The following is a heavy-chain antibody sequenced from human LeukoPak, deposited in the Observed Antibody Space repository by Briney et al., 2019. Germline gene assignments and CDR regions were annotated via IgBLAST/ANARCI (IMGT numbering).Heavy chain of an antibody. V-gene: IGHV4-59*07. CDR3: ARADRAGDYGYYFDY. Sequence: PSDTLSLTCTVYDGSISGYYWSWIRQPPGKGLEWTGNIYYTGSTDYNPSLKSRVTISVDTSKNQFSLKLNSVTAADTAVYYCARADRAGDYGYYFDYWGQGTPVTVSS. D-gene: IGHD4-17*01. J-gene: IGHJ4*02. CDR2: IYYTGST. CDR1: DGSISGYY.